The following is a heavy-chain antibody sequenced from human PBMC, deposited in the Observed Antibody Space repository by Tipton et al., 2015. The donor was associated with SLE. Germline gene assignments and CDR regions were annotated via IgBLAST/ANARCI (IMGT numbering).Heavy chain of an antibody. V-gene: IGHV4-59*08. D-gene: IGHD4-11*01. J-gene: IGHJ4*02. CDR3: ARHFPRPVNDQYCFDY. CDR1: GASIGTYY. CDR2: IYGGGGT. Sequence: TLSLTCTVSGASIGTYYWSWIRQPPGKGLEWIGYIYGGGGTHYNPSLMSRLTISVDTSKNQFPRWLTSVTAADTAVYYCARHFPRPVNDQYCFDYWGQGTLVTVSS.